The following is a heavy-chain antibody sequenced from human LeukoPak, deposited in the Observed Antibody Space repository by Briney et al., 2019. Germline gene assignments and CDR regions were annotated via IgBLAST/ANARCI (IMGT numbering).Heavy chain of an antibody. CDR1: GYTFRSYG. D-gene: IGHD6-13*01. CDR2: ISPYSGST. J-gene: IGHJ4*02. Sequence: GALVKVSCRASGYTFRSYGISWVRQAPGPGLELVGWISPYSGSTNYPQKFQGRVTVTTDTSTCTAYMELRSLRSDDTAVYFCARALREYSSSWFSDFWGQGTLVTVSS. CDR3: ARALREYSSSWFSDF. V-gene: IGHV1-18*01.